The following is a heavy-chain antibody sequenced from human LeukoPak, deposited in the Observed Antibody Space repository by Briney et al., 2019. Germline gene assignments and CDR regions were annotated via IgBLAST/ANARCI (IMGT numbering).Heavy chain of an antibody. J-gene: IGHJ6*03. D-gene: IGHD2-15*01. V-gene: IGHV3-21*01. CDR1: GFIFSNYA. CDR2: INGDGREI. CDR3: ARLVGVVAYYYYYYMDV. Sequence: GGSLRLSCAASGFIFSNYAMNWVRQAPGKGLVWISRINGDGREIEYADSVKGRFTISRDNANNSLYLQMNSLRAEDTAVYYCARLVGVVAYYYYYYMDVWGKGTTVTVSS.